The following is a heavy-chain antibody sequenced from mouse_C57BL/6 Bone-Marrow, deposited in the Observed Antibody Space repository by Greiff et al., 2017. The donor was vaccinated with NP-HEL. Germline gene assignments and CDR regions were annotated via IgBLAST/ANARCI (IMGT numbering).Heavy chain of an antibody. V-gene: IGHV1-82*01. CDR3: AREGGFYGNLYFDY. J-gene: IGHJ2*01. CDR1: GYAFSSSW. Sequence: LEESGPELVKPGASVKISCKASGYAFSSSWMNWVKQRPGKGLEWIGRIYPGDGDTNYNGKFKGKATLTADKSSSTAYMQLSSLTSEDSAVYFCAREGGFYGNLYFDYWGQGTTLTVSS. CDR2: IYPGDGDT. D-gene: IGHD2-1*01.